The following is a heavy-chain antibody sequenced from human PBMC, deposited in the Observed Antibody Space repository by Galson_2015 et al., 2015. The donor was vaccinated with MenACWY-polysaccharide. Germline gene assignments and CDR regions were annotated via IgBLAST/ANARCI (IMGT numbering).Heavy chain of an antibody. V-gene: IGHV3-23*01. CDR3: AKVGPRSSWTMGLDY. J-gene: IGHJ4*02. Sequence: ALRLSCAASGFTFRSYGMHWVRQAPGKGLEWVSGSGSGGGLYYADSVKGRSTVSRYNSKNTLYLQMNNLRAEDTAVYYCAKVGPRSSWTMGLDYWGQGTLVTVSS. CDR2: SGSGGGL. D-gene: IGHD6-13*01. CDR1: GFTFRSYG.